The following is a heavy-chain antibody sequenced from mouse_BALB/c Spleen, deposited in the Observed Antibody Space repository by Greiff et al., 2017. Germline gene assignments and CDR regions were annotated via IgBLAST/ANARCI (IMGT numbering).Heavy chain of an antibody. CDR2: ISYDGSN. V-gene: IGHV3-6*02. J-gene: IGHJ4*01. D-gene: IGHD1-1*01. Sequence: ESGPGLVKPSQSLSLTCSVTGYSITSGYYWNWIRQFPGNKLEWMGYISYDGSNNYNPSLKNRISITRDTSKNQFFLKLNSVTTEDTATYYCASDYGVRGAMDYWGQGTSVTVSS. CDR1: GYSITSGYY. CDR3: ASDYGVRGAMDY.